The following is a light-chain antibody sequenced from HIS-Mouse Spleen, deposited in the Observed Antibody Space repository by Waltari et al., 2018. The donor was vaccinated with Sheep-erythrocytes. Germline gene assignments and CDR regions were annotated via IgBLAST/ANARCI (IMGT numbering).Light chain of an antibody. CDR1: QDISNY. V-gene: IGKV1-33*01. CDR2: DAP. Sequence: DIQMTQSPSSLSASVGDRVTITCQASQDISNYLNWYQQKQGKAPKLLIYDAPNLETGVPSRVSGSGSGTDFTFTISSLQPEDIATYYCQQYDNLLTFGGGTKVEIK. J-gene: IGKJ4*01. CDR3: QQYDNLLT.